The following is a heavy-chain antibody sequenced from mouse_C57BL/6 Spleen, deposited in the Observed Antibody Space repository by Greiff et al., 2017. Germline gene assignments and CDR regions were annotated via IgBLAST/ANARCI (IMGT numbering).Heavy chain of an antibody. V-gene: IGHV5-16*01. Sequence: EVMLVESEGGLVQPGSSMKLSCTASGFTFSDYYMAWVRQVPEKGLEWVANINYDGSSTYYLDSLKSRFIISRDNAKNILYLQMSSLKSEDTATYYCARERDYYGSSYGFAYWGQGTLVTVSA. CDR3: ARERDYYGSSYGFAY. CDR2: INYDGSST. J-gene: IGHJ3*01. D-gene: IGHD1-1*01. CDR1: GFTFSDYY.